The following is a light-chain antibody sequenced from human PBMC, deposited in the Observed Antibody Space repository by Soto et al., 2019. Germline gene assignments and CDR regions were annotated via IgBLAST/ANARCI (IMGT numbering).Light chain of an antibody. CDR3: QQYGSSPNT. Sequence: EIVVTQSPATLSVSPGERATLSCRASQNVRSNLAWYQQKPGHTPRLLIYGASSRATGIPDRFSGSGSGTDFTLTISRLEPEDFAVYYCQQYGSSPNTFGQGTRLEIK. CDR2: GAS. V-gene: IGKV3-20*01. J-gene: IGKJ5*01. CDR1: QNVRSN.